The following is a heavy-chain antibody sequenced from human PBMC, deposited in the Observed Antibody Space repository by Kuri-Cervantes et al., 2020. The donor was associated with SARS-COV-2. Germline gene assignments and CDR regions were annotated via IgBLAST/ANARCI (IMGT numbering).Heavy chain of an antibody. CDR1: GFTFSSYG. V-gene: IGHV3-30*03. J-gene: IGHJ4*02. CDR2: ISYDGSNK. CDR3: ARESGSGLDY. Sequence: GGSLRLSCAASGFTFSSYGMHWVRQAPGKGLGWVAVISYDGSNKYYADSVKGRFTISRDNSKNTLYLQMNSLRAEDTAVYYCARESGSGLDYWGQGTLVTVSS. D-gene: IGHD6-19*01.